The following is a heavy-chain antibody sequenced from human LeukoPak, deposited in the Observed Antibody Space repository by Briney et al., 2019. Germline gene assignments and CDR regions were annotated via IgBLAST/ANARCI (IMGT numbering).Heavy chain of an antibody. CDR3: ARVALLRYFDWLPGRYYYYYMDV. Sequence: ASVKVSCKASGYTFTSYDINRVRQATGQGLEWMEWMNPNSGNTGYAQKFQGRVTMTRNTSISTAYMELSSLRSEDTAVYYCARVALLRYFDWLPGRYYYYYMDVWGKGTTVTISS. CDR1: GYTFTSYD. V-gene: IGHV1-8*01. CDR2: MNPNSGNT. D-gene: IGHD3-9*01. J-gene: IGHJ6*03.